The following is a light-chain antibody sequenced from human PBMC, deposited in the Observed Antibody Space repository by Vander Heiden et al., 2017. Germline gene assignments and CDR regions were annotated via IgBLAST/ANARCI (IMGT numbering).Light chain of an antibody. CDR1: NIGSKS. CDR3: QVWDSSSDHRV. CDR2: DDR. J-gene: IGLJ3*02. V-gene: IGLV3-21*03. Sequence: SYVLTQPPSVSVAPGTTARVTCGGHNIGSKSVHWYQQKTGQAPVLVVYDDRDRPSGIPERFSGSNSGNKATLTISRVEAGDEADYYCQVWDSSSDHRVFGGGTKLTVL.